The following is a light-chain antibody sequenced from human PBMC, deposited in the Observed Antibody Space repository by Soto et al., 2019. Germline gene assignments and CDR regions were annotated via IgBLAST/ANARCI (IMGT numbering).Light chain of an antibody. J-gene: IGKJ2*01. Sequence: DLQMTQSPSAMSASVGDRVTITCRASQDISIYLAWFQQKPGEVPKRLIYAASSLQRGVPSRFSGTGSGTEFTLTISSLQPEDVATYYCLQHSSFPRTFGQVTKLEVK. V-gene: IGKV1-17*03. CDR1: QDISIY. CDR3: LQHSSFPRT. CDR2: AAS.